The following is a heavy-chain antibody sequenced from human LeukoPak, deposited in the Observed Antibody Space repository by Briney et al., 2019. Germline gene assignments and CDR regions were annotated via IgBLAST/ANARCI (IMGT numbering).Heavy chain of an antibody. V-gene: IGHV1-2*04. CDR1: GYTFTGYY. D-gene: IGHD3-9*01. Sequence: ASVKVSCKASGYTFTGYYMHWVRQAPGQGLGWMGWINPNSGGTNYAQKFQGWVTMTRDTSISTAYMELSRLRSDDTAVYYCAASPYYDILTGLQAFDIWGQGTMVTVSS. CDR3: AASPYYDILTGLQAFDI. J-gene: IGHJ3*02. CDR2: INPNSGGT.